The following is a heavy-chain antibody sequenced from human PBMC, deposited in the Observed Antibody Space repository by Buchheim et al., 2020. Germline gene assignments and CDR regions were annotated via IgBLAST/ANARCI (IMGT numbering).Heavy chain of an antibody. J-gene: IGHJ4*02. CDR3: ARASNSRDYFDS. Sequence: EVQLVESGGGLVQPGQSLRLSCTASGFTVSRYWIHWVRQAPGKGLVWVSRIDRDGSSAVYADSVTVRVTVFRDNAKNTVYLQLDSRRAEDTGVYYCARASNSRDYFDSWGQGTL. D-gene: IGHD4-23*01. CDR1: GFTVSRYW. CDR2: IDRDGSSA. V-gene: IGHV3-74*01.